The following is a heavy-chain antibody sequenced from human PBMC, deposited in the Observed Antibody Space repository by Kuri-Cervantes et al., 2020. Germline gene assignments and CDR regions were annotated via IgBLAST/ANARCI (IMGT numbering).Heavy chain of an antibody. CDR3: AARWFN. Sequence: GESLKISCAASGFTFSSYSMNWVRQAPGKGLEWVSCISSSSSYIYYADSVKGRFTISRDNSKDTLYLQMNSLRAEDTAIYYCAARWFNWGQGTLVTVSS. CDR1: GFTFSSYS. J-gene: IGHJ4*02. V-gene: IGHV3-21*04. CDR2: ISSSSSYI. D-gene: IGHD3-10*01.